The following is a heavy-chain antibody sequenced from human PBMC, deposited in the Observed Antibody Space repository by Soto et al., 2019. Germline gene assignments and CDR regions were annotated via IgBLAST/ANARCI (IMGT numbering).Heavy chain of an antibody. V-gene: IGHV1-46*01. J-gene: IGHJ4*02. D-gene: IGHD2-15*01. CDR3: ARVRGGGSEYFFHY. Sequence: GASVKVSCKASGYTFTRYNVHWVLQAPGQGLEWMAIINPSGGTTYYVQKFEGRVTLTTDTSTSTVYMELSSLRSDDTAVYYCARVRGGGSEYFFHYWGQGTLVTVSS. CDR1: GYTFTRYN. CDR2: INPSGGTT.